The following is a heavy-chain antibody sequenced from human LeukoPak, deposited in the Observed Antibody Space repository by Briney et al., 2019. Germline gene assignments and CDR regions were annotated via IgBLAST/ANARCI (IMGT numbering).Heavy chain of an antibody. CDR1: GFTVSSNY. D-gene: IGHD5-18*01. CDR2: ISSSGSTI. CDR3: ARDFAFVDTAMVKGEYNWFDP. V-gene: IGHV3-11*01. Sequence: PGGSLRLSCAASGFTVSSNYMSWVRQAPGKGLEWVSYISSSGSTIYYADSVKGRFTISRDNAKNSLYLQMNSLRAEDTAVYYCARDFAFVDTAMVKGEYNWFDPWGQGTLVTVSS. J-gene: IGHJ5*02.